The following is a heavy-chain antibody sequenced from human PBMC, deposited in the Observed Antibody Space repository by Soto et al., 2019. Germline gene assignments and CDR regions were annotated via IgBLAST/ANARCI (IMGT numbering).Heavy chain of an antibody. Sequence: QVQLVQCGAEVKKPGSSVKVSCRASGGTFSSYAVSWVRQAPGQGLEWMGVIIPLLNTPKYVQKFQGRVTITADASATTAYMELSSLRSEDTAVYYCARESSSPNYYYYGMDVWGQGTTVTVSS. CDR3: ARESSSPNYYYYGMDV. CDR1: GGTFSSYA. J-gene: IGHJ6*02. D-gene: IGHD6-6*01. V-gene: IGHV1-69*01. CDR2: IIPLLNTP.